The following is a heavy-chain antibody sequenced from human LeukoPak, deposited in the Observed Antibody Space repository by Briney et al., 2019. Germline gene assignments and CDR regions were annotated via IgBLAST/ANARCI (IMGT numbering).Heavy chain of an antibody. D-gene: IGHD2-15*01. Sequence: GGSLRLSCAASGFTFSSYWMSWARQAPGKGLEWVANIKQDGSEKYYVDSVKGRFTISRDNAKNSLYLQMNSLRAEDTAVYYCASCSGGSCYYDYWGQGTLVTVSS. CDR2: IKQDGSEK. V-gene: IGHV3-7*01. CDR1: GFTFSSYW. J-gene: IGHJ4*02. CDR3: ASCSGGSCYYDY.